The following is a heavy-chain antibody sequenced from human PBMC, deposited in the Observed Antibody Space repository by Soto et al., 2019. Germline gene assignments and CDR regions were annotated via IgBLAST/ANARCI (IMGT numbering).Heavy chain of an antibody. Sequence: EVQLVESGGGLVQPGGSPRLSCAASGFVFSSYHMNWVRQAPGKGREWISYISSSSDNIYYADSVRGRFTISRDNAKNSLYLQMNSLRAEDTAVYYCERDKGYCSSTSCYYDYYMDVWGKGTTVTVSS. CDR1: GFVFSSYH. J-gene: IGHJ6*03. CDR2: ISSSSDNI. CDR3: ERDKGYCSSTSCYYDYYMDV. D-gene: IGHD2-2*01. V-gene: IGHV3-48*01.